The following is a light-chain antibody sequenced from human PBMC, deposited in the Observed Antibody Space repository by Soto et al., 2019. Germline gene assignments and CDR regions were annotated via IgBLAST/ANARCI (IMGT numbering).Light chain of an antibody. V-gene: IGKV1-27*01. CDR3: QKYNSAPNT. CDR2: AAS. CDR1: RDISSS. J-gene: IGKJ2*01. Sequence: DVQMTQSPSSLSASVGDRVTITCRASRDISSSLAWYQQKPGKVPKLLIYAASTLHAGVQSRFGGSGAGTFFTLTINSLQPEDVATYYWQKYNSAPNTFGRGTRLEIK.